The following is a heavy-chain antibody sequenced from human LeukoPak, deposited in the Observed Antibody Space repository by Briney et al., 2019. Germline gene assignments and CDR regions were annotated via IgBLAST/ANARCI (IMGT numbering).Heavy chain of an antibody. D-gene: IGHD6-13*01. CDR1: GGSISSYY. V-gene: IGHV4-4*07. CDR2: IYTSGST. CDR3: ARGNSSSWYNWFDP. Sequence: PSETLSLTCTVSGGSISSYYWSWIRQPAGKGLEWIGRIYTSGSTNYNPSLKSRVTMSVDTSKNQFSLKLSSVTAADTAVYYCARGNSSSWYNWFDPWGQGTLVTVSS. J-gene: IGHJ5*02.